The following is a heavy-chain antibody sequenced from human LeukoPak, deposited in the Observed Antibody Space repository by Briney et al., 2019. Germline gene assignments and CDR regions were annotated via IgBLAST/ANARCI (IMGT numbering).Heavy chain of an antibody. CDR2: IKQDGSEK. CDR3: ARDCSGGTCYSQYYYGMDV. D-gene: IGHD2-15*01. V-gene: IGHV3-7*03. J-gene: IGHJ6*02. CDR1: EFSFSSYW. Sequence: GGSLRLSCAASEFSFSSYWMSWVRQAPGKGLEWVANIKQDGSEKYYVDSVKGRFTISRDNAKNSLYLQMNSLRAEDTAVYYCARDCSGGTCYSQYYYGMDVWGQGTTATVSS.